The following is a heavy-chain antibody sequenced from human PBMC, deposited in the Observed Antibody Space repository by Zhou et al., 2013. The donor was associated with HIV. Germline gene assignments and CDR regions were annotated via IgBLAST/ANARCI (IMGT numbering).Heavy chain of an antibody. CDR2: IYTSGST. Sequence: QVQLQESGPGLVKPSETLSLTCAVSGYSISSNYFWGWIRLPPGKGLEWIGHIYTSGSTNYNPSVKSRVTISVDTSKNQFSLKLSSVTAADTAVYYCAKLVAARDYYFYIDVWGKGTTVTVSS. D-gene: IGHD6-13*01. J-gene: IGHJ6*03. CDR3: AKLVAARDYYFYIDV. CDR1: GYSISSNYF. V-gene: IGHV4-38-2*01.